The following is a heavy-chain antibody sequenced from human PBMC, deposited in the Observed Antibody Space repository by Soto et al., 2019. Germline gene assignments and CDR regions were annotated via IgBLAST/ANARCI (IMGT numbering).Heavy chain of an antibody. CDR2: IWYDGSNK. CDR1: GFTFSSYG. D-gene: IGHD3-9*01. V-gene: IGHV3-33*01. Sequence: PGGSLRLSCAASGFTFSSYGMHWVRQAPGKGLEWVAVIWYDGSNKYYADSVKGRFTMTRNTSISTAYMELSSLRSEDTAVYYCARANRVLRYFDWPRGVWFDPWGQGTLVTVSS. J-gene: IGHJ5*02. CDR3: ARANRVLRYFDWPRGVWFDP.